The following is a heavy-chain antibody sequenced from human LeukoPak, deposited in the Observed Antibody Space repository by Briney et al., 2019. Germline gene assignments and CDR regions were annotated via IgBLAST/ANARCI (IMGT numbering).Heavy chain of an antibody. CDR1: GYSFTTYY. CDR2: IRPSGGTT. V-gene: IGHV1-46*01. D-gene: IGHD3-10*01. J-gene: IGHJ4*02. CDR3: ARVRAGDTRDFDF. Sequence: ASVKVSCKASGYSFTTYYIHWLRQAPGQGPEWMGRIRPSGGTTNYAPKFQGRVTMTRDTSTSTVYMELSSLRSEDTAVYYCARVRAGDTRDFDFWGQGTLVTVSS.